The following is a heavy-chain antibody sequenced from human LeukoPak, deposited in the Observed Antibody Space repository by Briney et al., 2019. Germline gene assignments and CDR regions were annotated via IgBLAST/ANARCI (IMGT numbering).Heavy chain of an antibody. J-gene: IGHJ6*04. D-gene: IGHD3-10*02. Sequence: PGGPLRLSCAASGFTFSSYEMNWVRQAPGKGLEGVSYISSSGSTIYYADSVKGRFTIYRDNAKNSLYLQMNSLRAEDTAVYYCAELGITMIGGVWGKGTTVTISS. CDR3: AELGITMIGGV. CDR1: GFTFSSYE. V-gene: IGHV3-48*03. CDR2: ISSSGSTI.